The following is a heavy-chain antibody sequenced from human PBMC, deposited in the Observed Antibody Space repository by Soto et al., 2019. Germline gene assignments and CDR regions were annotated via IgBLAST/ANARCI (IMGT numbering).Heavy chain of an antibody. V-gene: IGHV4-34*01. J-gene: IGHJ4*02. Sequence: SETLSLTCAVYGGSFSGYYWSWIRQPPGKGLEWIGEINHSGSTNYNPSLKSRVTISVDTSKNQFSLKLSSVTAADTAVYYCAREVGHDYGDYGGYWGQGNLVTVSS. CDR1: GGSFSGYY. D-gene: IGHD4-17*01. CDR2: INHSGST. CDR3: AREVGHDYGDYGGY.